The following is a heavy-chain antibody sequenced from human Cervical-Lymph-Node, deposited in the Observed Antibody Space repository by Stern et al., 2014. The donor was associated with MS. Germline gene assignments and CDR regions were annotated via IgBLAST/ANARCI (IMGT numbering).Heavy chain of an antibody. CDR1: GFTFSSYA. J-gene: IGHJ4*02. CDR2: ISVSDGST. V-gene: IGHV3-23*04. D-gene: IGHD6-19*01. Sequence: EVQLVQSGGTLVQPGGSLRLSCAASGFTFSSYAMSWVRQAPGKGLEWVSVISVSDGSTVYADSVKGRFTISRDNSKNTLFLQMNSLRAEDTAVYYCAKVYGSGPFDYWGQGTLVTVSS. CDR3: AKVYGSGPFDY.